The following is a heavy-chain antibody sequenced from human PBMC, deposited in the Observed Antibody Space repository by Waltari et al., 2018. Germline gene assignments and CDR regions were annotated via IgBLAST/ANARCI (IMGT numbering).Heavy chain of an antibody. CDR1: GGSFSGYY. CDR2: INHSGST. D-gene: IGHD2-2*02. CDR3: ARTPNCSSTSCYNHYYYMDV. V-gene: IGHV4-34*01. J-gene: IGHJ6*03. Sequence: QVQLQQWGAGLLKPSETLSLTCAVYGGSFSGYYWSWIRQPPGKGLEWIGEINHSGSTNYNPSLKSRVTISVDTSKNQFSLKLSSVTAADTAVYYCARTPNCSSTSCYNHYYYMDVWGKGTTVTVSS.